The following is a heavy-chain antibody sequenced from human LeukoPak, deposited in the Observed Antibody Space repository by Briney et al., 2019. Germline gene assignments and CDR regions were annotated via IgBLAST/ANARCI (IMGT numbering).Heavy chain of an antibody. V-gene: IGHV1-2*02. Sequence: ASVKVSCKASGYIFTNYGLTWVRQAPGQGLEWMGWINPNSGGTNYAQKFQGRVTMTRDTSISTAYMELSRLRSDDTAVYYCARGQGITMIVVVTDNWFDPWGQGTLVTVSS. J-gene: IGHJ5*02. CDR1: GYIFTNYG. D-gene: IGHD3-22*01. CDR3: ARGQGITMIVVVTDNWFDP. CDR2: INPNSGGT.